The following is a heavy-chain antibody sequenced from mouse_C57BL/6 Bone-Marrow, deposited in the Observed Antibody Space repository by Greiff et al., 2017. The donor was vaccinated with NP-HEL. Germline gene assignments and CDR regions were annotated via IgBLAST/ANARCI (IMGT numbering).Heavy chain of an antibody. Sequence: VQLQQPGAELVKPGASVKLSCKASGYTFTSYWMHWVKQRPGQGLEWIGMIHPNSGSTNYNEKFKSKATLTVDKSSSTAYMQLSSLTSEDSAVYYCAGTVARYDGYYGNYYAMDYWGQGTSVTVSS. D-gene: IGHD2-3*01. CDR2: IHPNSGST. V-gene: IGHV1-64*01. J-gene: IGHJ4*01. CDR3: AGTVARYDGYYGNYYAMDY. CDR1: GYTFTSYW.